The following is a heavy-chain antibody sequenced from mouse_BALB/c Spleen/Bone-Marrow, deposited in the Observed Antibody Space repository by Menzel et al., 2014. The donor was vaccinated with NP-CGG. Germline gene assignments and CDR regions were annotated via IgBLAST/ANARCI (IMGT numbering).Heavy chain of an antibody. D-gene: IGHD2-1*01. CDR2: IDPANGNT. Sequence: VLLQQSGAELVKPGASVKLSCTASGFNIKDTYMHWVKQRPEPGLEWIGRIDPANGNTKYDPKFQGKATITANTYSNTAYLQLSSRTSEDAAVEVCARNGNYGAWFAYWGQGTLVTVSA. J-gene: IGHJ3*01. V-gene: IGHV14-3*02. CDR3: ARNGNYGAWFAY. CDR1: GFNIKDTY.